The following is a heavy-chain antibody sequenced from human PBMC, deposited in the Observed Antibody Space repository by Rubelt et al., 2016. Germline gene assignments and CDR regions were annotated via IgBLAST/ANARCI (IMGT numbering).Heavy chain of an antibody. J-gene: IGHJ2*01. CDR1: GFSFSSYN. D-gene: IGHD1-26*01. Sequence: EVQLVESGGGLVKPGGSLRLSCAASGFSFSSYNMNWVRQAPGKGLEWVSYISHNSGTIYYADSVRGRFTISRDNAKNSLYLQMSVLRDDDTAVYYCATTTGDDPNVSRYWHFDLWGRGTLVTVSS. V-gene: IGHV3-48*02. CDR2: ISHNSGTI. CDR3: ATTTGDDPNVSRYWHFDL.